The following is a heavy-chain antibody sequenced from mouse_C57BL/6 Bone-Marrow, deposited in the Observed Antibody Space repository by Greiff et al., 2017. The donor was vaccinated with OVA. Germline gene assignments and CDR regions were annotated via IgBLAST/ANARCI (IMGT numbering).Heavy chain of an antibody. V-gene: IGHV3-6*01. J-gene: IGHJ3*01. Sequence: EVQVVESGPGLVKPSQSLSLTCSVTGYSITSGYYWNWIRQFPGNKLEWMGYISYDGSNNYNPSLKNRISITRDTSKNQFFLKLNSVTTEDTATYYCASYYYGSLAWFAYWGQGTLVTVSA. CDR2: ISYDGSN. CDR1: GYSITSGYY. D-gene: IGHD1-1*01. CDR3: ASYYYGSLAWFAY.